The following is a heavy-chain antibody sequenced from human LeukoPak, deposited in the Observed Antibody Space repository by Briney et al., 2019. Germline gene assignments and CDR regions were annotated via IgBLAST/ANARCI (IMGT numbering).Heavy chain of an antibody. Sequence: SETLSLTCTVSGGSVMSYYWSWIRQPPGKRLEWLGYIYSNGSTNFHPSLKSRLTISVDTSKNQFSLKLTSVPAADTAVYYCARSGGGYTATILGYFFDYWGQGALVTVSS. V-gene: IGHV4-59*02. D-gene: IGHD5-18*01. CDR2: IYSNGST. J-gene: IGHJ4*02. CDR3: ARSGGGYTATILGYFFDY. CDR1: GGSVMSYY.